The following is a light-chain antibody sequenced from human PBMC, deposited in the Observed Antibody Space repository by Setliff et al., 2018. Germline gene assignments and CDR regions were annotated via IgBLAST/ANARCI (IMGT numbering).Light chain of an antibody. V-gene: IGLV2-14*03. J-gene: IGLJ1*01. CDR2: GVS. CDR3: NAYTAGTTDV. CDR1: SNDVGSYDL. Sequence: QSVLTQPASVSGSPGQSITISCSGTSNDVGSYDLVSWYQQHSGKAPKLIIYGVSDRPSGVSSRFSGSKSGNTASLTISGLQTEDEADYYCNAYTAGTTDVFGTGTKVTVL.